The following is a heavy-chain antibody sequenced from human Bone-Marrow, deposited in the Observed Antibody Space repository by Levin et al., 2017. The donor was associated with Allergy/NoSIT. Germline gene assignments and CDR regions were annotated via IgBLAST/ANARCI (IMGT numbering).Heavy chain of an antibody. Sequence: GGSLRLSCAASGFTLSDSYMVWIRQAPGKGLEWVSYISPSGANVYYTDSVEGRFTISRDNAKNSLFLQMNALRAEDTAVYYCGREECTSASCFLAHPWGQGTLVTVSS. V-gene: IGHV3-11*01. CDR2: ISPSGANV. J-gene: IGHJ5*02. CDR1: GFTLSDSY. CDR3: GREECTSASCFLAHP. D-gene: IGHD2-8*02.